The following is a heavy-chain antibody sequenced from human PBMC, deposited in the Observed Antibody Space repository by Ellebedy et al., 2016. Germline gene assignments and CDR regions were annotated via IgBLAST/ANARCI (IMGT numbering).Heavy chain of an antibody. Sequence: GSLRLXCTVSGGSISYYYWSWIRQPAGKGLEWIGRIYISGSTNYNPSLRSRVTMSVDTSKNQFSLKLSSVTAADTAVYYCARALGDTTLAYFDYWGQGTLVTVSS. CDR3: ARALGDTTLAYFDY. V-gene: IGHV4-4*07. J-gene: IGHJ4*02. D-gene: IGHD1-26*01. CDR1: GGSISYYY. CDR2: IYISGST.